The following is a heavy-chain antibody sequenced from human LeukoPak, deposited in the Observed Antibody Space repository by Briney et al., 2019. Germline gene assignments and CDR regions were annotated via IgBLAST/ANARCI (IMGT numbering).Heavy chain of an antibody. Sequence: QPGGSLRLSCAASGFSVSDNYMSWVRQAPGKGLEWVSVIYSGGRAYYADSVKGRFTISRDRSKNTLFLQMDSLRAEDTAVYYCARAPFRVYSTGWYRYFDCWGQGTLVTVSS. D-gene: IGHD6-19*01. J-gene: IGHJ4*02. V-gene: IGHV3-66*01. CDR1: GFSVSDNY. CDR3: ARAPFRVYSTGWYRYFDC. CDR2: IYSGGRA.